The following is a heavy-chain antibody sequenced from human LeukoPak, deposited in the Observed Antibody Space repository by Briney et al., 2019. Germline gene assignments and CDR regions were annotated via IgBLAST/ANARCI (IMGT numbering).Heavy chain of an antibody. CDR1: GFTFDDYA. V-gene: IGHV3-9*01. CDR3: AKGKKMTVAGLFDY. D-gene: IGHD6-19*01. CDR2: ISWNSGGI. Sequence: GRSLRLSCAASGFTFDDYAMHWVRQAPGKGLEWVSGISWNSGGISYADSVKGRFTISRDNAKNSLYLQMNSLRADDTALYYCAKGKKMTVAGLFDYWGQGTLVTVSS. J-gene: IGHJ4*02.